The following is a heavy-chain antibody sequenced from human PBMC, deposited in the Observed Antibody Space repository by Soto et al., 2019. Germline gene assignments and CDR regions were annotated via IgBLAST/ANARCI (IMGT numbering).Heavy chain of an antibody. Sequence: QVQVVQSGAEVKKPGASMKVSCKASGYSFTSYGISWVRQAPGQGLEWMGWINPYNGDTNYEQKLQGRVTMTTDTSTGTAYMELRSLRSDDTAVYYCARYFWRGYHDSWGQGTLVTVSS. D-gene: IGHD3-3*01. J-gene: IGHJ4*02. CDR1: GYSFTSYG. CDR3: ARYFWRGYHDS. V-gene: IGHV1-18*01. CDR2: INPYNGDT.